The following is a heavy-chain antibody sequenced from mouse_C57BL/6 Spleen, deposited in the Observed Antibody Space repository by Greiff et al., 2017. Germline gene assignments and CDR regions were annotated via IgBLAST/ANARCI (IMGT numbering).Heavy chain of an antibody. Sequence: QVHVKQPGAELVKPGASVKLSCKASGYTFTSYWMQWVKQRPGQGLEWIGEIDPSDSYTNYNQKFKGKATLTVDTSYSTAYMQLSSLTSEDSAVYYCARKGGYGKEDYYAMDYWGQGTSVTVSS. D-gene: IGHD2-1*01. V-gene: IGHV1-50*01. J-gene: IGHJ4*01. CDR3: ARKGGYGKEDYYAMDY. CDR2: IDPSDSYT. CDR1: GYTFTSYW.